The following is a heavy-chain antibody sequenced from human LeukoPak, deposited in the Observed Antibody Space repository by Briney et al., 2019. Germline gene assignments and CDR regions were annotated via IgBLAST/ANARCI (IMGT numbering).Heavy chain of an antibody. D-gene: IGHD6-13*01. CDR3: ATVRFKGSSWYRWFDP. Sequence: PWASVKVSCKASGYTFTDYYMHWVQQAPGKGLEWMGRVDPEDGETIYAEKFQGRVTITADTSTDTAYMELSSLRSEDTAVYYCATVRFKGSSWYRWFDPWGQATLVTVSS. CDR1: GYTFTDYY. CDR2: VDPEDGET. J-gene: IGHJ5*02. V-gene: IGHV1-69-2*01.